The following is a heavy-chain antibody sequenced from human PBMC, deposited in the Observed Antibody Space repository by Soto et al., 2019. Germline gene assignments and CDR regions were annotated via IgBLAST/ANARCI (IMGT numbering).Heavy chain of an antibody. CDR1: GFTFSSYG. V-gene: IGHV3-33*01. J-gene: IGHJ4*02. CDR2: IRYDGSNK. Sequence: QVQLVESGGGVVQPGRSLRLSCAASGFTFSSYGMHWVRQAPGKGLEWVAVIRYDGSNKYYADSVKGRFTISRDNSKNTLYLQMNSLRAEDTAVYYCARDTDYFDYWGQGTLVTVSS. CDR3: ARDTDYFDY.